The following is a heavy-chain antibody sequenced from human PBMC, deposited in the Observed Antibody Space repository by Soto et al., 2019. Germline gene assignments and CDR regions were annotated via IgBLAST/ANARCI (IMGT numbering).Heavy chain of an antibody. CDR3: VTGYHSDY. V-gene: IGHV3-7*03. CDR2: IKNDGSEK. D-gene: IGHD5-18*01. J-gene: IGHJ4*02. Sequence: PGGSLRLSCAASGISTSSYWMGWVRQAPGRGLEWVASIKNDGSEKYYMDSLKGRFTISRDNALSSLYLQMNSLRAEDTAVYFCVTGYHSDYWGQGTLVTVSS. CDR1: GISTSSYW.